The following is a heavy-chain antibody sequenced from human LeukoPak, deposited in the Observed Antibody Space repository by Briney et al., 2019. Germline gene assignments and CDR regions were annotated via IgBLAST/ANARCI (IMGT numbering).Heavy chain of an antibody. V-gene: IGHV4-61*01. CDR3: ARNAGATVTTLFDL. D-gene: IGHD4-17*01. CDR2: IYYGGSP. Sequence: SEPLSLTCTVSGASVRSGNYYWSWIRQPPGKGLEWIGYIYYGGSPNYNPSLKSRVTMSIDASKQQVSLKLSSVTAADTAVYYCARNAGATVTTLFDLWGRGTLVTVSS. J-gene: IGHJ2*01. CDR1: GASVRSGNYY.